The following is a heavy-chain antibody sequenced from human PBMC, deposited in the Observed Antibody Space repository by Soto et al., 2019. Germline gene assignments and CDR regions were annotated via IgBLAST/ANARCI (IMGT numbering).Heavy chain of an antibody. CDR2: ISYHGTEK. Sequence: QVQLVESGGGVVQPGMSLRLSCAASGVTFTNYAMHWVRQAPGKGLEWVADISYHGTEKGYADSVEGRFTISRDNSKNSLYVKISSLRPEDTALYYWAKDLGVVDTGNYGMDVWGQGTTVIFSS. D-gene: IGHD2-21*01. CDR3: AKDLGVVDTGNYGMDV. CDR1: GVTFTNYA. V-gene: IGHV3-30*18. J-gene: IGHJ6*02.